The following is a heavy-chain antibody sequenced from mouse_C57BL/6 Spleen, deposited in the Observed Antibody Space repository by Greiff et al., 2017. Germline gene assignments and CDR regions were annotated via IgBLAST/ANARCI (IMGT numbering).Heavy chain of an antibody. V-gene: IGHV1-42*01. J-gene: IGHJ2*01. D-gene: IGHD2-1*01. CDR1: GYSFTGYY. CDR2: INPSTGGT. CDR3: AIGDYGNYDYFYY. Sequence: VQLQQSGPELVKPGASVKISCKASGYSFTGYYMNWVKQSPEKSLEWIGEINPSTGGTTYNQKFKAKATLTVDKSSSTAYMQLKSLTSEDSAVYYCAIGDYGNYDYFYYWGQGTTLTVAS.